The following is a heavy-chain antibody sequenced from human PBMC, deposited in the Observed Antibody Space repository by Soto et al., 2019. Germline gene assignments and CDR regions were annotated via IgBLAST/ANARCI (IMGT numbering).Heavy chain of an antibody. D-gene: IGHD6-19*01. CDR1: GYTFTYRY. Sequence: QLQLVQSGAEVKKTGSSVKVSCKASGYTFTYRYLHWVRQAPGQALEWMGWITPFNGNTNYAQKFQDRVTITRDRSMSTAYMELSSLRSEDTAMYYCARSHNKLNAVAGKRSDAFDIWGQGTMVTVSS. J-gene: IGHJ3*02. V-gene: IGHV1-45*02. CDR3: ARSHNKLNAVAGKRSDAFDI. CDR2: ITPFNGNT.